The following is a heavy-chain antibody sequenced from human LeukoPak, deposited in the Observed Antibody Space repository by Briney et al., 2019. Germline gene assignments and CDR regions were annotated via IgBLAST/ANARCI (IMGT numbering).Heavy chain of an antibody. CDR3: AIDIQLLVLFAY. D-gene: IGHD6-13*01. J-gene: IGHJ4*02. CDR2: FDPEDGEA. Sequence: ASVKVSCNDSGYSLSEVSMHWVRQAPGKGLEWMGSFDPEDGEAIYAQRFQGRVSMTEDTSTHTAYMEVNSLRSEDTAVYYCAIDIQLLVLFAYWGQGTLVTVSS. CDR1: GYSLSEVS. V-gene: IGHV1-24*01.